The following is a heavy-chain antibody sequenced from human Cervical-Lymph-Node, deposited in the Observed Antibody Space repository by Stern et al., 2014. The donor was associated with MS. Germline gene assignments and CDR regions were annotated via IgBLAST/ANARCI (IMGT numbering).Heavy chain of an antibody. CDR1: GFSLSTSGMR. D-gene: IGHD3-3*01. CDR2: IDWDDDK. J-gene: IGHJ4*02. Sequence: ESGPALVKPTQTLTLTCTFSGFSLSTSGMRVSWIRQPPGKALEWLASIDWDDDKFYSTSLKTRLTISKDTSKNQVVLTMTNMDPVDTATYYCARSPPYYEFWNDYYYFDYWGQGTLVAVSS. V-gene: IGHV2-70*04. CDR3: ARSPPYYEFWNDYYYFDY.